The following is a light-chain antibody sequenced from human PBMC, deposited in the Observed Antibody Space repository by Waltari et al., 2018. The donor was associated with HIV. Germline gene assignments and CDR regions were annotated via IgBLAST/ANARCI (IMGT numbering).Light chain of an antibody. Sequence: VLTQSPGTLSLSPGERATLPSRASQSVSSSYLAWYQQKPGQAPRLLIYGASSRATGIPDRFSGSGSGTDFTLTISRLEPEDFAVYYCQQYGSSPRLTFGGGTKVEIK. J-gene: IGKJ4*01. CDR1: QSVSSSY. CDR3: QQYGSSPRLT. CDR2: GAS. V-gene: IGKV3-20*01.